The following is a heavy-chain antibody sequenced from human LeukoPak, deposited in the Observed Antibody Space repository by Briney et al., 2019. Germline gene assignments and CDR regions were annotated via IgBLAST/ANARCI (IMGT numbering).Heavy chain of an antibody. J-gene: IGHJ4*02. CDR2: LDPEDGET. V-gene: IGHV1-24*01. Sequence: ASVKVSCKVSGYTLTELSMRWVRQAPGKGLEWMGGLDPEDGETIYAQKFQGRVTMTEDTSTDTAYMELSSLRSEDAAVYYCATGHLGALGDFDYWGQGTLVTVSS. D-gene: IGHD1-26*01. CDR1: GYTLTELS. CDR3: ATGHLGALGDFDY.